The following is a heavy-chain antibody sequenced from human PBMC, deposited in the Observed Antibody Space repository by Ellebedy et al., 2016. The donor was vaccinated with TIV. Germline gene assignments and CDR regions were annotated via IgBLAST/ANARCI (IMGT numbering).Heavy chain of an antibody. CDR1: GESMDGHY. CDR3: VRGALYKFDD. CDR2: VYYAGGN. V-gene: IGHV4-59*11. J-gene: IGHJ4*02. Sequence: MPSETLSLTCTVSGESMDGHYWSWIRQPPGKGLEWIGYVYYAGGNNYNPALDSRVTISRDTSRNQFSLNLRSVTSADTAVYYGVRGALYKFDDWGQGTLVTVSS. D-gene: IGHD1-14*01.